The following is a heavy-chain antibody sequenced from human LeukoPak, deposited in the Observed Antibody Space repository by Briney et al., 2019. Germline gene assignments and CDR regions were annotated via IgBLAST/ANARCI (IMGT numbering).Heavy chain of an antibody. J-gene: IGHJ4*02. V-gene: IGHV5-51*01. Sequence: GESLKISCKGSGYSFTSYWIGWVRQMPGKGLEWMGIIYPGDSDTRYSPSFQGQVTISADKSISTAYLQWSSLKASDTAMYYCARFYYDSSGYAPFDHWGQGTLVTVSS. D-gene: IGHD3-22*01. CDR1: GYSFTSYW. CDR2: IYPGDSDT. CDR3: ARFYYDSSGYAPFDH.